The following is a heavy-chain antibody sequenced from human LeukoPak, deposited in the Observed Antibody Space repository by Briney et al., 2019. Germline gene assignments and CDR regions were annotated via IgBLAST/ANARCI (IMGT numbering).Heavy chain of an antibody. CDR2: INHSGST. CDR1: GGSFSGYY. Sequence: PSETLSLTCAVYGGSFSGYYWSWIRQPPGKGLEWIGEINHSGSTNYNPSLKSRVTISVDTSKNQFSLKLSSVTAADTAVYYCARSLYGDYGDYWGQGTLVTVSS. J-gene: IGHJ4*02. V-gene: IGHV4-34*01. D-gene: IGHD4-17*01. CDR3: ARSLYGDYGDY.